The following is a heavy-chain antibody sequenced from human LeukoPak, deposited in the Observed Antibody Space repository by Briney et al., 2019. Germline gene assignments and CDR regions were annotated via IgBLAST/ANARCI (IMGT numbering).Heavy chain of an antibody. D-gene: IGHD2-8*01. CDR3: AKADCINGVCNFDH. CDR1: GFTFSSYA. Sequence: GGSLRLSCAASGFTFSSYAMSWVRQAPGKGLGWVSGIWGSGDRTYYADPVKGRFAISRDNSKNTLYLQMNSLRAEDTAVYYCAKADCINGVCNFDHWGQGTLVTVSS. J-gene: IGHJ4*02. V-gene: IGHV3-23*01. CDR2: IWGSGDRT.